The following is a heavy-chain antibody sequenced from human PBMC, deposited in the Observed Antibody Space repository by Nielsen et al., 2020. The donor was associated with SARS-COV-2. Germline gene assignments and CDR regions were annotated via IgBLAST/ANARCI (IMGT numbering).Heavy chain of an antibody. D-gene: IGHD6-13*01. J-gene: IGHJ4*02. V-gene: IGHV3-11*01. CDR1: GGSISSSSYY. CDR2: ISSSGSTI. CDR3: AREPQNSSKDY. Sequence: LSLTCTVSGGSISSSSYYWGWIRQAPGKGLEWVSYISSSGSTIYYADSVKGRFTISRDNAKNSLYLQMNSLRAEDTAVYYCAREPQNSSKDYWGQGTLVTVSS.